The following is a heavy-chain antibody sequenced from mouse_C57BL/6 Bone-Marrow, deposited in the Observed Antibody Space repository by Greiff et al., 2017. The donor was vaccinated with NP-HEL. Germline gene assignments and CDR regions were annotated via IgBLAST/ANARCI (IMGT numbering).Heavy chain of an antibody. V-gene: IGHV1-81*01. J-gene: IGHJ2*01. Sequence: VKLQESGAELARPGASVKLSCKASGYTFTSYGISWVKQRTGQGLEWIGEIYPRSGNTYYNEKFKGKATLTADKSSSTAYMELRSLTSEDSAVYFCATVYYGSSYYFDYWGQGTTLTVSS. CDR2: IYPRSGNT. CDR1: GYTFTSYG. D-gene: IGHD1-1*01. CDR3: ATVYYGSSYYFDY.